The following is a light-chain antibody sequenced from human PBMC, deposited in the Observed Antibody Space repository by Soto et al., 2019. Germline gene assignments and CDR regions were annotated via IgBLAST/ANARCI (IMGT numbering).Light chain of an antibody. Sequence: QSALTQPASVSGSPGQSITISCTGTSSDVGGYNYVSWYQQHPGKAPKLMIYDVSNRPSGVSNRFSGSKSGNTASLTISGLQAVDEADYYCSSYISSSTLYVFGTGTKVTVL. CDR3: SSYISSSTLYV. CDR1: SSDVGGYNY. J-gene: IGLJ1*01. V-gene: IGLV2-14*01. CDR2: DVS.